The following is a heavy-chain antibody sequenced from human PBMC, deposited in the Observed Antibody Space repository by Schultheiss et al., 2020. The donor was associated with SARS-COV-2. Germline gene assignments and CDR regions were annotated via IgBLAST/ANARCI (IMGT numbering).Heavy chain of an antibody. Sequence: GGSLRLSCAASGFTFSSYGMHWVRQAPGKGLEWVAVIWYDGSNKYYADSVKGRFTISRDNSKNTLYLQMNSLRAEDTAVYYCARDSVRGGSSRQVDYWGQGTLVTVSS. CDR3: ARDSVRGGSSRQVDY. D-gene: IGHD6-6*01. V-gene: IGHV3-33*01. CDR2: IWYDGSNK. J-gene: IGHJ4*02. CDR1: GFTFSSYG.